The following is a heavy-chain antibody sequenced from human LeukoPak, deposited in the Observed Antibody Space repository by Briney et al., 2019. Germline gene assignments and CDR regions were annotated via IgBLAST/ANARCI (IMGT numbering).Heavy chain of an antibody. V-gene: IGHV3-23*01. D-gene: IGHD3-22*01. Sequence: GGSLRLSCAASGITVSRNYMSWVRQAPGKGLEWVSAISGSGGSTYYADSVKGRFTISRDNSKNTLYLQMNSLKPEDTALYYCAKDFSSGYYYFDFWGQGTLVTVSS. CDR2: ISGSGGST. CDR3: AKDFSSGYYYFDF. CDR1: GITVSRNY. J-gene: IGHJ4*02.